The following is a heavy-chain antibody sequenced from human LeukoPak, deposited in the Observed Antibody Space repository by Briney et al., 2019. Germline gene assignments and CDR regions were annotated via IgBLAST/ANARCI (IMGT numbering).Heavy chain of an antibody. J-gene: IGHJ4*02. Sequence: PGGSLRLSCAASGFTVSSDYMSWVRQAPGKGLEWVSVIYSGGSTYYADSVKGRFTISRDNSKNTLYLQMNSLRAEDTAVYYCARDAYGSGSYYNDYWGQGTLVTVSS. V-gene: IGHV3-53*01. CDR3: ARDAYGSGSYYNDY. CDR1: GFTVSSDY. CDR2: IYSGGST. D-gene: IGHD3-10*01.